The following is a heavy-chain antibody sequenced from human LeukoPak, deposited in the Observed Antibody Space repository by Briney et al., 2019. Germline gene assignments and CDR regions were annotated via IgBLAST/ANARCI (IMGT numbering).Heavy chain of an antibody. CDR2: IISTGRSI. J-gene: IGHJ3*02. Sequence: GGSLRLSCAASGFKFKDYYMNWIRQAPGKGLEWVSHIISTGRSIHYADSVKGRFTISRDNAKNSLYLQMNSLRAEDTAVYYCARDQSASYDFWSGYRDAFDIWGQGTMVTVSS. CDR1: GFKFKDYY. CDR3: ARDQSASYDFWSGYRDAFDI. D-gene: IGHD3-3*01. V-gene: IGHV3-11*04.